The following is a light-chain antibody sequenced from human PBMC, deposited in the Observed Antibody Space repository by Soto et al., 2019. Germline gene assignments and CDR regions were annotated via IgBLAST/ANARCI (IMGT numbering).Light chain of an antibody. CDR3: QVWDSGSDHPV. Sequence: SYELTQSPSMSVAPGETATITCEGSGIGRKNVHWYQQKPGQAPVLLIYYDKDRPSGIPERFSGSNSGNTATLTISEVEAGDEADYYCQVWDSGSDHPVFGGGTKLTVL. CDR1: GIGRKN. J-gene: IGLJ2*01. V-gene: IGLV3-21*04. CDR2: YDK.